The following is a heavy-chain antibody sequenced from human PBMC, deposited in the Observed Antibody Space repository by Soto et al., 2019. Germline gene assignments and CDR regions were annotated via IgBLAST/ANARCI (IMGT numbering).Heavy chain of an antibody. J-gene: IGHJ3*02. D-gene: IGHD4-17*01. CDR3: AHKQMTMVTRGAFDI. CDR1: GFSLTTAGVG. V-gene: IGHV2-5*02. CDR2: IYWDDDK. Sequence: QITLKESGPTLVKPTQTLTLTCTFSGFSLTTAGVGVGWVRQPPGKALEWLALIYWDDDKRYRPSLKSRLTITKDTSKNQVVLTVTDMDPLDTATYYRAHKQMTMVTRGAFDIWGQGTMVTVSS.